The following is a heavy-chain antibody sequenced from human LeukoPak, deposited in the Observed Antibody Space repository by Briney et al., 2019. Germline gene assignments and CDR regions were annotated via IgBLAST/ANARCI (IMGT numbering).Heavy chain of an antibody. CDR3: ARLGGNYHYYYMDV. Sequence: SETLSLTCTVSGGSISSYYWSWIRQPAGKGLEWIGRIYTSGSTNYNPSLKSRVTMSVDTSKNQFSLKLSSVTAADTAIYYCARLGGNYHYYYMDVWGKGTTVTVSS. V-gene: IGHV4-4*07. CDR2: IYTSGST. J-gene: IGHJ6*03. D-gene: IGHD1-26*01. CDR1: GGSISSYY.